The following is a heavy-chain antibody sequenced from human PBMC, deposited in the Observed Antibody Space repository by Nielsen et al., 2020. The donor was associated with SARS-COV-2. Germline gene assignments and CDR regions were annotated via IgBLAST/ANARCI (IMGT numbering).Heavy chain of an antibody. Sequence: GESLKISCAASGFTFSSYWMNWVRQAPGKGLEWVSSISSSSSYIYYADSVKGRFTISRDNAKNSLYLQMNSLRAEDTAVYYCARVNPWPLWGQGTLVTVSS. CDR1: GFTFSSYW. D-gene: IGHD1-14*01. V-gene: IGHV3-21*01. J-gene: IGHJ4*02. CDR3: ARVNPWPL. CDR2: ISSSSSYI.